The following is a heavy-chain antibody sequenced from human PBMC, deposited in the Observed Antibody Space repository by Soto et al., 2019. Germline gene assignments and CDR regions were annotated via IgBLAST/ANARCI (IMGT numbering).Heavy chain of an antibody. D-gene: IGHD3-10*01. V-gene: IGHV4-59*08. CDR3: ARQGIGNLHGLVDV. Sequence: QVQLQESGPGLVKPSETLSLTCTVSGGSIDGYNCAWIRQPPGKALEWVGYVYYNGASSYNPSLTTRVPLSIDTSKSQFSLQLRSVTAADTAVYYCARQGIGNLHGLVDVWGRGNTVTASS. CDR2: VYYNGAS. J-gene: IGHJ6*02. CDR1: GGSIDGYN.